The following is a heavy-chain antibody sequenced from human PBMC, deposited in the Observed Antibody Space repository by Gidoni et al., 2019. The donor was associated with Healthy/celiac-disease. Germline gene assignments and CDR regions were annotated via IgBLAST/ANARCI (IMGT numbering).Heavy chain of an antibody. D-gene: IGHD4-4*01. Sequence: GGVVQPGRSLRLSCAASGFTFSSYGMHWVRQAPGKGLEWAAVIWYDGSNKYYADSVKGRFTISRDNSKNTLYLQMNSLRAEDTAVYYCARGGGNLDYFDYWGQGTLVTVSS. CDR3: ARGGGNLDYFDY. V-gene: IGHV3-33*01. CDR2: IWYDGSNK. J-gene: IGHJ4*02. CDR1: GFTFSSYG.